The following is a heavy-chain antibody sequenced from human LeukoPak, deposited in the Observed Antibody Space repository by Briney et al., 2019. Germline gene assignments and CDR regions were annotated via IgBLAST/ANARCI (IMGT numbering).Heavy chain of an antibody. Sequence: GGSLTLSCAASGFTFSLYGMNWLRQAPGKGLEWVSYISEDTTIIHYADSVKGRFTIPRDNAKNSLYLQMNSLRAEDTAVYYCARDDIVATTHFDYWSQATLVTVSS. D-gene: IGHD5-12*01. CDR2: ISEDTTII. CDR3: ARDDIVATTHFDY. V-gene: IGHV3-48*01. J-gene: IGHJ4*02. CDR1: GFTFSLYG.